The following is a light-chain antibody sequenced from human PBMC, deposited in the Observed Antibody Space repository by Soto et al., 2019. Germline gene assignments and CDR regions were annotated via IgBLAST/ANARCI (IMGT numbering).Light chain of an antibody. CDR3: QSYDSSLSGWV. V-gene: IGLV1-40*01. J-gene: IGLJ2*01. Sequence: QSALTQPPSVSGAPGPSVTISCTGSSSNIGAGYDVHWYQALPGTAPKLLIYGNSNRPSGVPDRFSGSKSGTSASLAITGLQAEDEADYYCQSYDSSLSGWVFGGGTKLTVL. CDR2: GNS. CDR1: SSNIGAGYD.